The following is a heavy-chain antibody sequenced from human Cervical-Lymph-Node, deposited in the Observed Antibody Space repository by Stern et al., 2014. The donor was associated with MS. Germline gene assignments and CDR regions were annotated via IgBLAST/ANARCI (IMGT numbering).Heavy chain of an antibody. V-gene: IGHV5-51*01. Sequence: EVQLVQSGAGVKRPGQSLKISCRASGYSFTNYWVAWVRQKPAKGLEWMGIIHPGDSEVRYSPSFQGRVTMSVDRSINTAYLQWSSLQPSDTAMYYCARQLGHSNFLHYWGQGVLVTVSS. CDR2: IHPGDSEV. D-gene: IGHD4-11*01. CDR3: ARQLGHSNFLHY. J-gene: IGHJ4*02. CDR1: GYSFTNYW.